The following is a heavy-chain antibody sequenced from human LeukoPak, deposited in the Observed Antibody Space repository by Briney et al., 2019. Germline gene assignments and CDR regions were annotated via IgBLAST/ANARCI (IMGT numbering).Heavy chain of an antibody. D-gene: IGHD3-3*01. J-gene: IGHJ4*02. Sequence: SETLSLTCTVSGGSISSYYWSWIRQPPGKGLEWIGYTYYSGSTNYNPSLKSRVTISVDTSKNQFSLKLSSVTAADTAVYYCARVTSIFAVDYWGQGTLVTVSS. CDR3: ARVTSIFAVDY. CDR2: TYYSGST. V-gene: IGHV4-59*01. CDR1: GGSISSYY.